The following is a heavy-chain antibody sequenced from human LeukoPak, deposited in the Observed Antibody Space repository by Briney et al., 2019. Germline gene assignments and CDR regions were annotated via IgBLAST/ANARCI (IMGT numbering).Heavy chain of an antibody. CDR3: AKDGDPHGDYDYYFDY. CDR2: ISGSGGST. D-gene: IGHD4-17*01. V-gene: IGHV3-23*01. CDR1: GFTFSSYG. J-gene: IGHJ4*02. Sequence: PGGSLRLSCAASGFTFSSYGMHWVRQAPGKGLEWVSAISGSGGSTYYADSVKGRFTISRDNSKNTLYLQMNSLRAEDTAVYYCAKDGDPHGDYDYYFDYWGQGTLVTVSS.